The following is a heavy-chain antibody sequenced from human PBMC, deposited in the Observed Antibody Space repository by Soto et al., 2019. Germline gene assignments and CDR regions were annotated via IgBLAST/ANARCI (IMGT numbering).Heavy chain of an antibody. CDR3: ARRWGYSFDY. J-gene: IGHJ4*02. V-gene: IGHV4-39*01. D-gene: IGHD7-27*01. Sequence: QLQLQESGPGLVKPSKTLSLTCTVSGGSISSYYWGWIRRPPGKGLEWIGSIYYSGSTYYNPSLKSRVTISVDTSKNQFSLKLSSVTAADTAVYYCARRWGYSFDYWGQGTLVTVSS. CDR1: GGSISSYY. CDR2: IYYSGST.